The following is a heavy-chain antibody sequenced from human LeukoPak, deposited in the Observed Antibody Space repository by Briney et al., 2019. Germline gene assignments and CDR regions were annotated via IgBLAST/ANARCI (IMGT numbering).Heavy chain of an antibody. CDR2: INPNSGGK. V-gene: IGHV1-2*02. J-gene: IGHJ6*03. CDR1: GYPFTGYY. D-gene: IGHD6-19*01. CDR3: KQKTAYEISGWFTGDYYYMDV. Sequence: ASLKVYCKASGYPFTGYYMHWVLQAPIQGLYCMGWINPNSGGKNYAQKFQGRVTMTRDTSISTAYMELSRLRYDDTAVYFCKQKTAYEISGWFTGDYYYMDVWGKGTTVTVSS.